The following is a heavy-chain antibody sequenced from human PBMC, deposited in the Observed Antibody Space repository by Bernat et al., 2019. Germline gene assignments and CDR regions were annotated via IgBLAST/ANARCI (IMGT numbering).Heavy chain of an antibody. CDR3: AKDGNIVPHFSFDY. D-gene: IGHD5-12*01. V-gene: IGHV3-9*01. CDR1: GFTFDDYA. J-gene: IGHJ4*02. Sequence: EVQLVESGGGLVQPGRSLRLSCAASGFTFDDYAMHWVRQAPGKGLEWVSGISWNSGSIGYADSVKGRFTISRDNAKNSLYLQMNSLRAEDTALYYCAKDGNIVPHFSFDYWGQGTLVTVSS. CDR2: ISWNSGSI.